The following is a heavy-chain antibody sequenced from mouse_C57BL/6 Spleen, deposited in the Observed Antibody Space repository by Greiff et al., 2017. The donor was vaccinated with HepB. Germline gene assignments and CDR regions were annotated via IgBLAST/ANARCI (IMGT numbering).Heavy chain of an antibody. J-gene: IGHJ3*01. D-gene: IGHD4-1*01. CDR1: GFSLTSYG. V-gene: IGHV2-2*01. Sequence: QVQLKESGPGLVQPSQSLSITCTVSGFSLTSYGVHWVRQSPGKGLEWLGVIWSGGSTDYNAAVISRLSISKDNSKSQVFFKMNSLQADDTAIYYCASSLGWDALFAYWGQGTLVTVSA. CDR2: IWSGGST. CDR3: ASSLGWDALFAY.